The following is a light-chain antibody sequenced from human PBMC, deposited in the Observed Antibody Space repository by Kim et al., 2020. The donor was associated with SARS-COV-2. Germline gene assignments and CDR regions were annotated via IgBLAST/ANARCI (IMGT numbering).Light chain of an antibody. Sequence: QSALTQPASVSGSPGQSITISYTGTNRDIGTYNYISWYQQYPGQAPKLMIYDVNKRPSGVSDRFSGSKSGYTASLTISGLQAEDEATYYCNSYTTSTTWVFGGGTKVTVL. J-gene: IGLJ3*02. CDR3: NSYTTSTTWV. CDR1: NRDIGTYNY. CDR2: DVN. V-gene: IGLV2-14*03.